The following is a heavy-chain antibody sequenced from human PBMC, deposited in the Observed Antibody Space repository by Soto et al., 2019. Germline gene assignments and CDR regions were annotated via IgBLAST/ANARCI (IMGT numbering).Heavy chain of an antibody. CDR1: GFTFNNYG. V-gene: IGHV3-30*18. CDR2: ISYDGSNK. CDR3: AKSGKGAQWLLRY. Sequence: QVQLVESGGGVVQPGRSLRLSCAASGFTFNNYGMHWVRQAPGKGLEWVAVISYDGSNKYYGDSVKGRFTISRDNSKKTLYLQMNSLRAEDTAVYYCAKSGKGAQWLLRYWGQGTLVTVSS. D-gene: IGHD6-19*01. J-gene: IGHJ4*02.